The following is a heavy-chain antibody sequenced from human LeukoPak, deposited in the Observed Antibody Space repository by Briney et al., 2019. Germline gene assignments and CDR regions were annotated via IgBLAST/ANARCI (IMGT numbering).Heavy chain of an antibody. V-gene: IGHV1-3*01. CDR3: ATDKGGYGDYPPDY. Sequence: GASVKVSCKASGYTFTSYAMHWVRQAPGQRLEWMGWINAGNGNTKYSQKFQGRVTMTEDTSTDTAYMELSSLRSEDTAVYYCATDKGGYGDYPPDYWGQGTLVTVSS. D-gene: IGHD4-17*01. CDR1: GYTFTSYA. CDR2: INAGNGNT. J-gene: IGHJ4*02.